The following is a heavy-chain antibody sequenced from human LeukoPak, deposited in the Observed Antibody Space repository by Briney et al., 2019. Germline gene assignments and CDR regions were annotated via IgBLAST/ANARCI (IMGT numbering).Heavy chain of an antibody. J-gene: IGHJ4*02. CDR3: ARDLSSSWYSLGY. CDR2: INWDGGAT. D-gene: IGHD6-13*01. Sequence: PGRPLRLSCTDSGNDSDDYGMSWVRQVPRKGLEWVAGINWDGGATAYSDSVKGRFTITRDHAKNSLLLQMESLRAEDTGLYFCARDLSSSWYSLGYWGQGIPVTVSS. CDR1: GNDSDDYG. V-gene: IGHV3-20*04.